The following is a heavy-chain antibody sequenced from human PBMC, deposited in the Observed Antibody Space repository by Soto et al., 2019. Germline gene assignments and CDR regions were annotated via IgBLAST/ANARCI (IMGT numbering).Heavy chain of an antibody. CDR3: ARMTGLTIKRRGYYCYY. V-gene: IGHV1-18*01. D-gene: IGHD4-4*01. CDR1: GYTFTSYG. Sequence: ASVKVSCKASGYTFTSYGISWVRQAPGQGLEWMGWISAYNGNTNYAQKLQGRVTMTTDTSTSTAYMELRSLRSDDTAVYYCARMTGLTIKRRGYYCYYWGQGTLVTGSS. J-gene: IGHJ4*02. CDR2: ISAYNGNT.